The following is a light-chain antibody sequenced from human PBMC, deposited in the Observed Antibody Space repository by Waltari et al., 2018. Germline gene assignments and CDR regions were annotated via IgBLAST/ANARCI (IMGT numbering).Light chain of an antibody. CDR1: QSVGSSY. CDR3: QQYGSSYA. V-gene: IGKV3-20*01. Sequence: EIVLTQSPGTLSLSPGERATLSCRASQSVGSSYLAWYQQKPGRAPRLLIYGASRRATGIPDRFSGSGSGTDFTLTISRLEPEDFAVYYCQQYGSSYAFGQGTKLEIK. J-gene: IGKJ2*01. CDR2: GAS.